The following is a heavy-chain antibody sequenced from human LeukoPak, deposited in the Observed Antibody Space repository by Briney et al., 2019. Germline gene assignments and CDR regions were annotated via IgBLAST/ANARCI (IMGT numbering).Heavy chain of an antibody. J-gene: IGHJ4*02. CDR3: ARQHWPDKFVDF. D-gene: IGHD1-1*01. CDR1: GNTFSGSY. V-gene: IGHV1-2*02. Sequence: ASVRVSCKGSGNTFSGSYVHWVRQAPDQGLEWRGWIDPNSAGTNTNYAQKFQDRVTFTRDASVSAAYMELSRLTTDDTAVYYCARQHWPDKFVDFWGQGTLVTVSS. CDR2: IDPNSAGTNT.